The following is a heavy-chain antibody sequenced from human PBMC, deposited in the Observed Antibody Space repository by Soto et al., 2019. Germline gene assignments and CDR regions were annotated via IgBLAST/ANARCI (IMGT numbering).Heavy chain of an antibody. Sequence: QLVESGGGLVYPGGSLRLSCVGSGFSFSDYSMNWVRQAPGKGLQWISYISSSSDDIHYVDSVKGRFTVSRDNAKNALFLQMNSLRDDDTAIYYCARLPKGSLVTAWGQGTQVTVSS. CDR3: ARLPKGSLVTA. CDR1: GFSFSDYS. J-gene: IGHJ4*02. CDR2: ISSSSDDI. V-gene: IGHV3-48*02. D-gene: IGHD2-21*02.